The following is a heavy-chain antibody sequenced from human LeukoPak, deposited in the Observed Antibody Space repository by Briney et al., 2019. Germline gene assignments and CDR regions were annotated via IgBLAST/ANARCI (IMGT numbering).Heavy chain of an antibody. D-gene: IGHD5-18*01. J-gene: IGHJ4*02. V-gene: IGHV3-30*02. Sequence: PGGSLRLSCAASGFTFSSYGMHWVRQAPGKGLEWVAFIWYDGRDKYYADSVKGQFTISRDNSKNTLYLQMNSLRAEDTAVYYCAKGPYSYGSYFDYWGQGTLVTVSS. CDR2: IWYDGRDK. CDR1: GFTFSSYG. CDR3: AKGPYSYGSYFDY.